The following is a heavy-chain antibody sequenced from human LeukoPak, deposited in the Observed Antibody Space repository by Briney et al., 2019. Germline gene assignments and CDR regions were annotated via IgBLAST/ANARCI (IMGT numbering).Heavy chain of an antibody. CDR2: ISGDAYST. Sequence: GGSLRLSCAASGFTFSSYAMSWVRQAPGKGLEWVSAISGDAYSTYYADSVKGRFTISRDKSKNTAYLQMNSLRDDDTAVYYCAKDRYSSGWYYFDHWGQGTLVTVSS. CDR3: AKDRYSSGWYYFDH. V-gene: IGHV3-23*01. J-gene: IGHJ4*02. D-gene: IGHD6-19*01. CDR1: GFTFSSYA.